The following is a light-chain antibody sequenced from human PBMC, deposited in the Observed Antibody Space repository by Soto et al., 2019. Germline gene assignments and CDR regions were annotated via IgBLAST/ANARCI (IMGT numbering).Light chain of an antibody. Sequence: DIQMTQSPSTLSASVGDRVTITCRASQSISSWLAWYQQKPGKVPKLLIYDASGLESGVPSRFSGSGSGTEFTLTISSLQPDDFASYYCQQYNSYSWTFGQGTKVDI. V-gene: IGKV1-5*01. J-gene: IGKJ1*01. CDR2: DAS. CDR3: QQYNSYSWT. CDR1: QSISSW.